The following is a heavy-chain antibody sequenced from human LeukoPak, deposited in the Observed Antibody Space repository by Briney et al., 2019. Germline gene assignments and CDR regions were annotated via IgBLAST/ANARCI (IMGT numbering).Heavy chain of an antibody. Sequence: GGSLRVSCAASGFTFSSYAMSWVRQAPGKGLEWVSGISDSGTSTYYVESVKGRFSISRDNSKNTLYLQMNSLRAEDTAVYYCATGSANYYASFDYWGQGTLVTVSS. V-gene: IGHV3-23*01. CDR3: ATGSANYYASFDY. J-gene: IGHJ4*02. CDR1: GFTFSSYA. D-gene: IGHD3-10*01. CDR2: ISDSGTST.